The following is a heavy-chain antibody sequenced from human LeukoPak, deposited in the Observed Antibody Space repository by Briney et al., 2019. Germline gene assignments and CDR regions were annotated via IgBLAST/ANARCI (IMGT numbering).Heavy chain of an antibody. D-gene: IGHD3-10*01. Sequence: SVKVSCKASGGTFSSYAISWVRQAPGQGLEWMGGIIPIFGTANYAQKFQGRVTITADESTSTAYMELSSLRSEDTAVYYCASSLASSTMVRAHFDYWGQGTLVTVSS. CDR3: ASSLASSTMVRAHFDY. V-gene: IGHV1-69*13. CDR2: IIPIFGTA. CDR1: GGTFSSYA. J-gene: IGHJ4*02.